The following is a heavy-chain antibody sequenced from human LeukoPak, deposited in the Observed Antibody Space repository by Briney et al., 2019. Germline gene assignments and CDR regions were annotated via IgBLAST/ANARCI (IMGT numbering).Heavy chain of an antibody. J-gene: IGHJ3*02. CDR2: ISSSSSYI. V-gene: IGHV3-21*01. D-gene: IGHD1-26*01. Sequence: GGSLRLSCAASGFTFSSYSMNWVRQAPGKGLEWVSSISSSSSYIYYADSVKGRFTISRDNAKNSLYLQMSSLRAEDTAVYYCARGISGSYHTDAFDIWGQGTMVTVSS. CDR3: ARGISGSYHTDAFDI. CDR1: GFTFSSYS.